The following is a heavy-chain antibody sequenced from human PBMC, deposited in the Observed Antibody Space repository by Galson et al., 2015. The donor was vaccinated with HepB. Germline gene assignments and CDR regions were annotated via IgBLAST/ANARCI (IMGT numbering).Heavy chain of an antibody. D-gene: IGHD1-26*01. V-gene: IGHV3-23*01. CDR2: ISDSGIGT. Sequence: LRLSCAASGFTFSSYAMSWVRQAPGKGLQWVSVISDSGIGTYSADSVKGRFSISRDNSKSTLYLQMNSLKTEDTAVYYCAREEGSRGLDWYFDLWGRGTLVTVSS. CDR3: AREEGSRGLDWYFDL. CDR1: GFTFSSYA. J-gene: IGHJ2*01.